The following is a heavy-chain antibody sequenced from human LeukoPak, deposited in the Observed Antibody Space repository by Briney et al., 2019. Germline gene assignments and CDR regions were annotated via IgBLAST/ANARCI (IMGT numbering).Heavy chain of an antibody. Sequence: SETLSLTCTVSGGSISSYYWSWIRQPPGKGLEWIGYIYYSGSTNYNPSLKSRVTISVDTSKNQFSLKLTSLTAADTAVYYCAILAFDYWGQGTLVTVSS. J-gene: IGHJ4*02. CDR1: GGSISSYY. CDR2: IYYSGST. V-gene: IGHV4-59*12. CDR3: AILAFDY.